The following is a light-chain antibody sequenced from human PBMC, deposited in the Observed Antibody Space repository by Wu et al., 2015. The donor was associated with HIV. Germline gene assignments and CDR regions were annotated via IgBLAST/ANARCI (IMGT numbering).Light chain of an antibody. CDR3: QQYNNWPPLYS. Sequence: EIVLTQTPGTLSLSPGDRATLSCRASQRVSSNLAWYQQKPGQAPRLLIYDASTRATGIPARFSGSGSGTEFTLTISGLQSEDFAVYYCQQYNNWPPLYSFGQGTKLEIK. J-gene: IGKJ2*03. CDR1: QRVSSN. CDR2: DAS. V-gene: IGKV3-15*01.